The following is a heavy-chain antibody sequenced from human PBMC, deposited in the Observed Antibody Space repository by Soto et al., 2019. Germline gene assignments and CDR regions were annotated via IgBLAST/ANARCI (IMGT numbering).Heavy chain of an antibody. CDR2: IYNSGTS. D-gene: IGHD4-4*01. J-gene: IGHJ4*02. Sequence: SETLSLTCTVSGGSISSGGLFWGWLRQHPGKGLEWIAYIYNSGTSYYKPSLRSRVSISIDTSKNQFSLSLSSVTAADTARYYCARGLQYYFDYWGQGTLVTVSS. V-gene: IGHV4-31*03. CDR1: GGSISSGGLF. CDR3: ARGLQYYFDY.